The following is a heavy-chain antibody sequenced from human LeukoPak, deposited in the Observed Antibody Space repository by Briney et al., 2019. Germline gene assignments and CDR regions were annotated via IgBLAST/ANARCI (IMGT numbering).Heavy chain of an antibody. D-gene: IGHD3-10*01. CDR2: IYSGGST. Sequence: GGSLRLSCAASGVTVSSNYMSWVRQAPGKGLERVSVIYSGGSTYYADSVKGRFTISRDNSKNTLYLQMNSLRAEDTAVYYCASGSGSYRTPYYYMDVWGTGTTVTVSS. J-gene: IGHJ6*03. V-gene: IGHV3-53*01. CDR1: GVTVSSNY. CDR3: ASGSGSYRTPYYYMDV.